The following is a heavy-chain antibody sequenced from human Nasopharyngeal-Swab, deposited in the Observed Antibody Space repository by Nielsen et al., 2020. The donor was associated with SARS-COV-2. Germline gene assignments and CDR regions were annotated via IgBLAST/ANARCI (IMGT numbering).Heavy chain of an antibody. CDR1: GFTFSSYS. CDR2: ISSSSSYI. J-gene: IGHJ6*02. V-gene: IGHV3-21*01. CDR3: ARSHCSSTSCFDYYGMDV. D-gene: IGHD2-2*01. Sequence: GEFLKISCAASGFTFSSYSMNWVRQAPGKGLEWVSSISSSSSYIYYADSVKGRFTISRDNAKNSLYLQMNSLRAEDTAVYYCARSHCSSTSCFDYYGMDVWGQGTTVTVSS.